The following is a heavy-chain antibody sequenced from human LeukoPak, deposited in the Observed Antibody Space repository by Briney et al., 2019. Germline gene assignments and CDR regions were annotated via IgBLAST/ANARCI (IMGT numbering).Heavy chain of an antibody. CDR1: GYTFTSYA. Sequence: ASVKVSCKASGYTFTSYAMHWVRQAPGQRLEWMGWINAGNGNTKYSQKFQGRVTITRDTSASTAYMELSSLRSEDTAVYYCARATTVVTSAAFDIWGQGTMLTVSS. CDR2: INAGNGNT. CDR3: ARATTVVTSAAFDI. J-gene: IGHJ3*02. D-gene: IGHD4-23*01. V-gene: IGHV1-3*01.